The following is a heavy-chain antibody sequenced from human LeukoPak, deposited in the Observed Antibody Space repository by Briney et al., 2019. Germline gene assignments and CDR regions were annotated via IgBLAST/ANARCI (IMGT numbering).Heavy chain of an antibody. V-gene: IGHV1-24*01. CDR3: ATFTPLRYFDWLLEGDY. D-gene: IGHD3-9*01. J-gene: IGHJ4*02. CDR2: FDPEDGET. CDR1: GYTLTELS. Sequence: ASVMVSCKVSGYTLTELSMHWVRQAPGKGLEWMGGFDPEDGETIYAQKFQGRVTMTEDTSTDTAYMELSSLRSEDTAVYYCATFTPLRYFDWLLEGDYWGQGTLVTVSS.